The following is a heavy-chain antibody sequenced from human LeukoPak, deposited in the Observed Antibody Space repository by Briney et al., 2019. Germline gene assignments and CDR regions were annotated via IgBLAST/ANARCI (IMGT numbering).Heavy chain of an antibody. Sequence: GGSLRLSCAASGFTFSSYGMHWVRQAPGKGLEWVAVISYDGSNKYYADSVKGRFTISSDNSKNTLYLQMNSLRAEDTAVYYCAKGGKGYYFDYWGQGTLVTVSS. CDR3: AKGGKGYYFDY. CDR2: ISYDGSNK. D-gene: IGHD1-14*01. V-gene: IGHV3-30*18. J-gene: IGHJ4*02. CDR1: GFTFSSYG.